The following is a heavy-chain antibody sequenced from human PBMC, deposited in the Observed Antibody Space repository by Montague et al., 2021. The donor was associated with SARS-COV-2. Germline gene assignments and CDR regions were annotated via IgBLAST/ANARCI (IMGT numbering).Heavy chain of an antibody. J-gene: IGHJ4*02. Sequence: SETLSLTCAVSGDSIMTTNWCSWVRQPPGKGLEWIGEIYQSGSTNYNPSLKSRVTMSIDKSKNQFSLELNSVTAADTALYYCVRAGGLDNRPPVWGQGALVIVPS. CDR2: IYQSGST. CDR3: VRAGGLDNRPPV. V-gene: IGHV4-4*02. D-gene: IGHD3/OR15-3a*01. CDR1: GDSIMTTNW.